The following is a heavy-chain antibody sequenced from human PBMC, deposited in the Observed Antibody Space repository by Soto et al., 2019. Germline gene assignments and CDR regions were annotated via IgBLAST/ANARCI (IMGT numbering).Heavy chain of an antibody. CDR3: AGGSSPIITMVRGVRGGGAYNWFDP. V-gene: IGHV4-4*07. CDR2: IYTSGST. J-gene: IGHJ5*02. CDR1: GGSISSYY. Sequence: SETLSLTCTVSGGSISSYYWSWIRQPAGKGLEWIGRIYTSGSTNYNPSLKSRVTMSVDTSKNQFSLKLSSVTAADTAVYYCAGGSSPIITMVRGVRGGGAYNWFDPWGQGTLVTVSS. D-gene: IGHD3-10*01.